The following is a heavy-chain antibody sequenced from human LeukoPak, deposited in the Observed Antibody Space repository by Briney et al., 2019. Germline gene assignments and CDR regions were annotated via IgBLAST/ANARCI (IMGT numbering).Heavy chain of an antibody. CDR3: ARQDPDSSGWYLAGPLSNWFDP. CDR1: GGSISSSSYY. D-gene: IGHD6-19*01. CDR2: NYYSGST. Sequence: SETLSLTCTVSGGSISSSSYYWGWIRQPPGKGLEWIGSNYYSGSTYYNPSLKSRVPTSVDTSKNQFSLKLSSVTAADTAVYYCARQDPDSSGWYLAGPLSNWFDPWGQGTLVTVSS. V-gene: IGHV4-39*01. J-gene: IGHJ5*02.